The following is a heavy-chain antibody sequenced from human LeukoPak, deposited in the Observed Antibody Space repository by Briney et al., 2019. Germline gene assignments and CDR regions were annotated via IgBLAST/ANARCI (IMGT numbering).Heavy chain of an antibody. D-gene: IGHD4-17*01. CDR3: ARTTYYYYYMDV. Sequence: PSETLSLTCTVSGGSISSYYWSWIRQPPGKGLEWIGYIYYSGSTNYNPSLKSRVTISVDTSKNQFSLKLSSVTAADTAVYYCARTTYYYYYMDVWGQGTLVTVSS. J-gene: IGHJ6*03. CDR1: GGSISSYY. V-gene: IGHV4-59*01. CDR2: IYYSGST.